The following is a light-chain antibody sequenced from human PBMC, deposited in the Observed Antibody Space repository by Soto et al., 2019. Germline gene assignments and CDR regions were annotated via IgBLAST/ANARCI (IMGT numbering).Light chain of an antibody. CDR2: EVT. CDR3: VSYTDTDTLV. J-gene: IGLJ1*01. CDR1: NTDVGQDKS. V-gene: IGLV2-14*01. Sequence: QSALAQPASVSGSRGQSIIISCVGRNTDVGQDKSVSWYQQGPGKAPKLLIFEVTNRPSGVSIRFSGSRSGNTASLTISGLQPDDEGDYFCVSYTDTDTLVFGTGTKVTVL.